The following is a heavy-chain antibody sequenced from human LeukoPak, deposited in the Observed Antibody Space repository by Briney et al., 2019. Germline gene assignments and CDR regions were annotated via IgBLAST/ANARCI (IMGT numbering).Heavy chain of an antibody. CDR2: ILPIIGAA. D-gene: IGHD3-16*01. CDR1: GYSFYSYG. Sequence: SVKVSCKASGYSFYSYGITWVRQAPGQRFEWMGGILPIIGAAKNGQKLQGRVTFTADESTSTVYMELSSLRSEDTAIYYCARAHFSAYTGSEWGQGTLVTVSS. CDR3: ARAHFSAYTGSE. J-gene: IGHJ4*02. V-gene: IGHV1-69*13.